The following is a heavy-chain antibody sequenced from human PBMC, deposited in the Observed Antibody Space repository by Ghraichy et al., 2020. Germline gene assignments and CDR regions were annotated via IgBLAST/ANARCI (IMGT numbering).Heavy chain of an antibody. CDR3: AGRTVADDY. Sequence: SETLSLTCTVSGGSISSSSYYWGWIRQPPGKGLEWIGSIYYSGSTYYNPSLKSRVTISVDTSKNQFSLKLSSVTAADTAVYYCAGRTVADDYWGQGTLVTVSS. J-gene: IGHJ4*02. D-gene: IGHD4-23*01. V-gene: IGHV4-39*01. CDR2: IYYSGST. CDR1: GGSISSSSYY.